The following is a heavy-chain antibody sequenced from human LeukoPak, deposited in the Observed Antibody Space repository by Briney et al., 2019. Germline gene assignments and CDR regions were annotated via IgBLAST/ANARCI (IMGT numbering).Heavy chain of an antibody. CDR2: VYPTCGGT. D-gene: IGHD1-7*01. J-gene: IGHJ3*02. V-gene: IGHV1-2*02. CDR3: ARDLLELRHRAFDI. Sequence: ASVKVSCTASGYTFTGYYMHWVRQAPGQGLEWMGLVYPTCGGTNYTQKFQGRVTMTRYTSISTAYMELSRLRSDDKAVYYCARDLLELRHRAFDIWGQGTMVTVSS. CDR1: GYTFTGYY.